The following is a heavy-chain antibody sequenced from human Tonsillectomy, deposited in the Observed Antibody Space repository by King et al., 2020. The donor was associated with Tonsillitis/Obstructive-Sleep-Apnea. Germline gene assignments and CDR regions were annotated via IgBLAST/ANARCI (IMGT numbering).Heavy chain of an antibody. CDR3: ARRGTIFGVVRRGSYYYYMDV. CDR2: INHSGST. CDR1: GGSFSGYY. V-gene: IGHV4-34*01. D-gene: IGHD3-3*01. Sequence: VQLQQWGAGLLKPSETLSLTCAVYGGSFSGYYWSWIRQPPGKGLEWIGEINHSGSTNYNPSLKSRVIISVDTSKNQFSLKLSSVTAADTAVYYCARRGTIFGVVRRGSYYYYMDVWGKGTTVTVSS. J-gene: IGHJ6*03.